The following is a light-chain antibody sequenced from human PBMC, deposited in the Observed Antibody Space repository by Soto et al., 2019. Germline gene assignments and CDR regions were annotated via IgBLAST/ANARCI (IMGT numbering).Light chain of an antibody. Sequence: EIVLTQSPGTLSLSPGERATLSCGASQSVRSNYLAWYQQKPGQAPRLLIYGASRRATGIPDSFSGSGSGSDFTLTISRLQPEDFSVYYCHQYGSSPQYTFGPGTKVDIK. CDR1: QSVRSNY. V-gene: IGKV3-20*01. CDR3: HQYGSSPQYT. CDR2: GAS. J-gene: IGKJ3*01.